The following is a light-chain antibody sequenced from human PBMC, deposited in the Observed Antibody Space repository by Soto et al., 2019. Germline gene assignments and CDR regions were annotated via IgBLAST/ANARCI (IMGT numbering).Light chain of an antibody. CDR1: QSVDNN. Sequence: EIVMTQSPATLSVSPGERATLSCRASQSVDNNLAWYQQKPDQAPRLLIFGASSRATGIPTRFSGSGSGTDFALTISSLQSEDFAVYYCQQYKNWPPWTFGQGTKVEVK. V-gene: IGKV3-15*01. CDR2: GAS. CDR3: QQYKNWPPWT. J-gene: IGKJ1*01.